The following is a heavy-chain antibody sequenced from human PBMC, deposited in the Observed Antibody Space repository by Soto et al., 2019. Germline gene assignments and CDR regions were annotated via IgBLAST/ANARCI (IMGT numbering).Heavy chain of an antibody. J-gene: IGHJ4*02. CDR2: IYYSGAT. CDR1: GGSINNSTYY. CDR3: APVGIGTTTVDY. D-gene: IGHD5-12*01. V-gene: IGHV4-39*02. Sequence: PSETLSLTCLVSGGSINNSTYYWGWIRQPPGKGXEWIGSIYYSGATYYNPSLRSRITIFMDRSKNHFSLKLTSVTAADTAIYYCAPVGIGTTTVDYWGQGTLVTVSS.